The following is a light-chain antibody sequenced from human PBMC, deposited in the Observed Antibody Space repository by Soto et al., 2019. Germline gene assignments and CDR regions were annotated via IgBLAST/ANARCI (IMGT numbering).Light chain of an antibody. V-gene: IGKV3D-15*01. CDR3: QQYNDWPLT. Sequence: EIVMTQSPATLSVSPGERATLSCRASQSVSRDLAWYQQKPGQAPRLLIYDISTRATGIPTRFSGSGSGTEFTLTIGSLQSEDFAVYYCQQYNDWPLTFAGGTKVEIK. CDR2: DIS. CDR1: QSVSRD. J-gene: IGKJ4*01.